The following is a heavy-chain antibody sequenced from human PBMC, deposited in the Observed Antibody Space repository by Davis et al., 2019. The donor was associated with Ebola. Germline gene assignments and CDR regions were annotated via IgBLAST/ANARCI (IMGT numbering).Heavy chain of an antibody. J-gene: IGHJ4*02. Sequence: MPSETLSLTCSVSGGSVGSDYWSWIRQSPGKGLEWIAFISNGGRTIYNPSLRGRVTISIDTSKNQFSLEVRSVTAADTAVYYCACRYSSSPLYWGQGTLVTVSS. V-gene: IGHV4-59*08. CDR2: ISNGGRT. CDR1: GGSVGSDY. CDR3: ACRYSSSPLY. D-gene: IGHD6-6*01.